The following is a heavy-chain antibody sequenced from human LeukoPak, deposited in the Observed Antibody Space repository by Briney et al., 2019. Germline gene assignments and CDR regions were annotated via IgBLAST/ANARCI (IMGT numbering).Heavy chain of an antibody. J-gene: IGHJ4*02. CDR3: ARNGGSYEPYFFDY. Sequence: WASVKVSCKPSGYTFTGYYIHWVRQAPGQGLEWMGWINPNSGGTNYAQKFQGRVTMTRDTSISTAYMELSRLRSDDTAVYYCARNGGSYEPYFFDYWGQGTLVTVSS. CDR1: GYTFTGYY. CDR2: INPNSGGT. V-gene: IGHV1-2*02. D-gene: IGHD1-26*01.